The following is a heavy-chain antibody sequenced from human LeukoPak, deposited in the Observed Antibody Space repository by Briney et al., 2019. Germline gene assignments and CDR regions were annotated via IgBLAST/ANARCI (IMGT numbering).Heavy chain of an antibody. CDR2: IYPGDSDT. CDR3: ASEGMATTNVNAFDI. Sequence: GESLKISCKGSGYSLTSYWIGWVRQMPGKGLEWMGIIYPGDSDTRYSPSFQGQVTISADKSISTAYLQWSSLKASDTAMYYCASEGMATTNVNAFDIWGQGTMVTVSS. CDR1: GYSLTSYW. D-gene: IGHD5-24*01. V-gene: IGHV5-51*01. J-gene: IGHJ3*02.